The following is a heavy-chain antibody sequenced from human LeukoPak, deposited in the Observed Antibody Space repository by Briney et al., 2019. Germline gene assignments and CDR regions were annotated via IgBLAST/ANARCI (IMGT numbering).Heavy chain of an antibody. V-gene: IGHV4-59*01. D-gene: IGHD2-21*02. CDR2: IYYSGNT. CDR1: GGSISGYY. Sequence: SEPLSLTCIVSGGSISGYYWSWIRQPPGRGLKYIEHIYYSGNTDYNPSLKSRVTISVDTSKNQFSLKLNSVTAADTAVYFCARWYCSTATGTIACYYLDYWGQGTLVTVSS. J-gene: IGHJ4*02. CDR3: ARWYCSTATGTIACYYLDY.